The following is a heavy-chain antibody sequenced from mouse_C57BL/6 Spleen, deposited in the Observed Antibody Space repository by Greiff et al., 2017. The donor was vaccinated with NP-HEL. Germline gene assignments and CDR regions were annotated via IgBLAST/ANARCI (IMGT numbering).Heavy chain of an antibody. Sequence: VQLQQPGAELVKPGASVKMSCKASGYTFTSYWITWVKQRPGQGLEWIGDIYPGSGSTNYNEKFKSKATLTVDTSSSTAYMQLSSLTSEDSAVYYCARTHYGSSYYFGYWGQGTTLTVSS. CDR1: GYTFTSYW. CDR3: ARTHYGSSYYFGY. V-gene: IGHV1-55*01. CDR2: IYPGSGST. J-gene: IGHJ2*01. D-gene: IGHD1-1*01.